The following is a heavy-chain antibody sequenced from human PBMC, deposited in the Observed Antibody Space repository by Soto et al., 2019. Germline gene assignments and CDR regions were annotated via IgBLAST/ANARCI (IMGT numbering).Heavy chain of an antibody. CDR3: ARGLPESQYQLLYWSPLDV. Sequence: PGGSLRLSCAASGFTFSSYWMHWVRQAPGKGLVWVSRINSDGSSTSYADSVKGRFTISRDNARNTLYLQMNSLRAEDTAVYYCARGLPESQYQLLYWSPLDVWGQGTTVTVSS. CDR2: INSDGSST. CDR1: GFTFSSYW. V-gene: IGHV3-74*01. J-gene: IGHJ6*02. D-gene: IGHD2-2*02.